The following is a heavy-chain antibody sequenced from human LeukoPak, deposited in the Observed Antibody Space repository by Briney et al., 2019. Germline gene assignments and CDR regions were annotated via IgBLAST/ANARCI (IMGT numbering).Heavy chain of an antibody. V-gene: IGHV3-30*02. CDR3: AKDGYYYGSGSYNYYYMDV. CDR2: VHYDGINK. Sequence: GGSLRLSCAASGFTFSNYGMHWVRQAPGKGVEWVAFVHYDGINKYYADSVKGRFTISRDNSKNTLYLQMNSLRAEDTAVYYCAKDGYYYGSGSYNYYYMDVWGKGTTVTISS. J-gene: IGHJ6*03. CDR1: GFTFSNYG. D-gene: IGHD3-10*01.